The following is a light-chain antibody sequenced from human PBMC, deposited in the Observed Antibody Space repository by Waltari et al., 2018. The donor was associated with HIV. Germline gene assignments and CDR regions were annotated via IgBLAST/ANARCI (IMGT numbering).Light chain of an antibody. Sequence: IVLTQSPGTLSLSPGERATLSCRASQSISSNYLAWYQKTPGQAPRLLIYGASNRATGIPDRFSGSGSGTDFTLTISRLEPEDFAVFYCQQYYKWPLTFGQGTRLEIK. J-gene: IGKJ5*01. CDR3: QQYYKWPLT. CDR2: GAS. CDR1: QSISSNY. V-gene: IGKV3-20*01.